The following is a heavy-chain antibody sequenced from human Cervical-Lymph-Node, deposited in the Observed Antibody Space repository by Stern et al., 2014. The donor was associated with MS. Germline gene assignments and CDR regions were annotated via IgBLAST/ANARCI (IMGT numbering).Heavy chain of an antibody. CDR2: INRDNGNT. J-gene: IGHJ3*02. V-gene: IGHV1-3*01. CDR3: ARAGYCSPSTCSDAFDI. D-gene: IGHD2-15*01. CDR1: GYSFISHA. Sequence: VQLVQSGAEVKDPGASVKVSCKASGYSFISHAMHWVRQAPGQTFEWMGWINRDNGNTKYSQKLQGRVTITRDKTTSTAYMELSSLTSEDTAVYYCARAGYCSPSTCSDAFDIWGQGTMVTVSS.